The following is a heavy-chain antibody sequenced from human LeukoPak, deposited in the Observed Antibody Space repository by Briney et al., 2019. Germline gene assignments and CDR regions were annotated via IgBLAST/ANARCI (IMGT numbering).Heavy chain of an antibody. D-gene: IGHD3-10*01. V-gene: IGHV3-23*01. CDR3: AKPNLYYYGSGSIPGAFDI. Sequence: GGSLRLSCAASGFTFSTYAVNWVRQAPGKGLEWVSAITGSGGATYYADSVKGRFTISRDNSKNTLYLQMSSLRAEDTAVYYCAKPNLYYYGSGSIPGAFDIWGQGTMVTVSS. J-gene: IGHJ3*02. CDR1: GFTFSTYA. CDR2: ITGSGGAT.